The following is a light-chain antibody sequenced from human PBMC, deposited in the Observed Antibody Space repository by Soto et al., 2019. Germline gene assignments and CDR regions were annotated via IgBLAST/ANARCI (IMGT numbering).Light chain of an antibody. CDR3: MQGSHWPPA. J-gene: IGKJ3*01. V-gene: IGKV2-30*01. CDR2: KVS. Sequence: DVVMTQSPLSLPVTLGQPASISCRSSQSLVYSDGNIYLNWFQQRPGQSPRRLIYKVSNRDSGVPGRFSGSGSGTNFTLRISREEAEDVGVYYCMQGSHWPPAFGPGTKVDIK. CDR1: QSLVYSDGNIY.